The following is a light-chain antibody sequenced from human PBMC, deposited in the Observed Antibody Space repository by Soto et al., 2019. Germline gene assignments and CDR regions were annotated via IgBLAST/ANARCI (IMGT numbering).Light chain of an antibody. CDR1: SSDVGGHNF. J-gene: IGLJ1*01. CDR2: GVT. Sequence: QSALTQPASVSGSPGQSITISCAGTSSDVGGHNFVCWYQQHPGKAPKLMIYGVTLRPSGVSNRFSGSKSGNTASLTISGLQAEDEADYYCSSYTTTPARGHVFGTGTKLTVL. V-gene: IGLV2-14*01. CDR3: SSYTTTPARGHV.